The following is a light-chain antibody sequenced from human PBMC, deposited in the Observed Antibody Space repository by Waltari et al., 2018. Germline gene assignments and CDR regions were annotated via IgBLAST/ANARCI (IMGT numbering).Light chain of an antibody. CDR3: QQYDNLPSYT. CDR1: QDISNY. V-gene: IGKV1-33*01. CDR2: DAS. Sequence: DIQMTQSPSSLSASVGDRVTITCQASQDISNYLNWYQQKPGKAPKLLIYDASNLETGVPSRFSGSGSGTDFTFTISSLQLEDIATYYCQQYDNLPSYTFGQGTKLEIK. J-gene: IGKJ2*01.